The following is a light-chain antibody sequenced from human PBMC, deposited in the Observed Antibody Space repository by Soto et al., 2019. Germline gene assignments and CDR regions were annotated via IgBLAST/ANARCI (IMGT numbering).Light chain of an antibody. CDR3: QQYYSYPT. CDR1: QSISRY. CDR2: AAS. J-gene: IGKJ5*01. V-gene: IGKV1-39*01. Sequence: DIQMTQSLSSLSASVGDRVTITCRASQSISRYLNWYQQKPGKAPKLLIYAASTLQSGVPSRFSGSGSGTDFTLTISCLQSEDFATYYCQQYYSYPTFGQGTRLEIK.